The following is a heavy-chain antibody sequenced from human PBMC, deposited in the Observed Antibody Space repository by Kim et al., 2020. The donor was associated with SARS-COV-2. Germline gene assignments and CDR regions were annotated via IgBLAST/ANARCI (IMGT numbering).Heavy chain of an antibody. CDR2: IYYSGST. J-gene: IGHJ4*02. Sequence: KGLEWIGYIYYSGSTYYNPSLKSRVTISVDTSKNQFSLKLSSVTAADTAVYYCARARITMIVVVQEFDYWGQGTLVTVSS. V-gene: IGHV4-31*02. D-gene: IGHD3-22*01. CDR3: ARARITMIVVVQEFDY.